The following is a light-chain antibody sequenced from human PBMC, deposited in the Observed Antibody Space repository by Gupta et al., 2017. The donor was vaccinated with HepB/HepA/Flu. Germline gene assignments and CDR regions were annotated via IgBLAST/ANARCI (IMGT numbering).Light chain of an antibody. CDR1: QSVTSN. V-gene: IGKV3-15*01. J-gene: IGKJ4*01. CDR3: QQEKNWPLT. CDR2: GGS. Sequence: EIEMTQFPATLSVSPGERATLSCRASQSVTSNLAWYQKKPGQPPRLLMYGGSTRATGIPDRFSGSGSGTEFTLTISSRQSEDFAVYYCQQEKNWPLTFGGGTKVDIK.